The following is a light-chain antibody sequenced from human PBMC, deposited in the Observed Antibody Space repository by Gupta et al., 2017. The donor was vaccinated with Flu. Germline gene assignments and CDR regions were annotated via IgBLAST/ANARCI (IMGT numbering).Light chain of an antibody. Sequence: SYVLTQPPSVSVAPGETAMITCGGDTIGSINVHWYQRKPGQAPVLVVYADTDRPSGIPERFSGSDSGNTATLTISRVEADDEADYYCQVWDSHSDHYVFGSGTKFTVL. CDR1: TIGSIN. J-gene: IGLJ1*01. CDR2: ADT. CDR3: QVWDSHSDHYV. V-gene: IGLV3-21*02.